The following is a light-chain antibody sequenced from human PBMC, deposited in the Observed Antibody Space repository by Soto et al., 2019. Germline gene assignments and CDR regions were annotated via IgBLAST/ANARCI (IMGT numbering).Light chain of an antibody. CDR1: QSVSSNY. CDR3: QQYGRSSGT. Sequence: EIVLTQSPGTLSLSPGEGATLSCRASQSVSSNYLAWYQQKPGQAPRLLIYGASSRATGIPDRFSGSGSETEFTLTISRLEPEDFAVYYCQQYGRSSGTFGQGTKLEIK. J-gene: IGKJ2*02. V-gene: IGKV3-20*01. CDR2: GAS.